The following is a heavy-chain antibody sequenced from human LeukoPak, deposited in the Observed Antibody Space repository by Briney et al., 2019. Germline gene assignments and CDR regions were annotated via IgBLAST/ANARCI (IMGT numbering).Heavy chain of an antibody. CDR1: GGYISSYY. CDR2: ISTSGST. Sequence: SETLSLTCSVSGGYISSYYWSWIRQPAGKGLESIGHISTSGSTNYNPSLKSRVTMSVDTSKNQFSLKLSSVTAADTAVYYCARADTAMVLKPYYYYYMDVWGKGTTVTISS. V-gene: IGHV4-4*07. CDR3: ARADTAMVLKPYYYYYMDV. J-gene: IGHJ6*03. D-gene: IGHD5-18*01.